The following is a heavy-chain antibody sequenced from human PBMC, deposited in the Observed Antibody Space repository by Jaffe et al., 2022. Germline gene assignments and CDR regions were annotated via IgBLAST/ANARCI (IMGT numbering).Heavy chain of an antibody. V-gene: IGHV3-23*01. Sequence: EVQLLESGEKLGQPGGSLRLSCAASGFTFSNYAMSWVRQAPGKGLEWVSAMSGSGGTIYYADSVKGRFTISRDNSKKRLYLQIKRLKVDDTAIYYCVKIANYVWGSYFDSWGQGTLVTVSS. CDR3: VKIANYVWGSYFDS. CDR2: MSGSGGTI. J-gene: IGHJ4*02. CDR1: GFTFSNYA. D-gene: IGHD3-16*01.